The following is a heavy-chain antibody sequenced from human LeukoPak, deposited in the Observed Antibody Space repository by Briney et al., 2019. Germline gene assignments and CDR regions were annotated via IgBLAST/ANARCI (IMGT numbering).Heavy chain of an antibody. J-gene: IGHJ4*02. V-gene: IGHV3-74*01. Sequence: GGSLRLSCAASGFTFSSYWMYWVRQVPGKGLVWVSRINSDGSTTSYADSVKGRFTMSRDNAKNTLYLQMNSLSAEDTAVYYCANLGSPDGFDYWGQGTLVTVSS. D-gene: IGHD7-27*01. CDR3: ANLGSPDGFDY. CDR2: INSDGSTT. CDR1: GFTFSSYW.